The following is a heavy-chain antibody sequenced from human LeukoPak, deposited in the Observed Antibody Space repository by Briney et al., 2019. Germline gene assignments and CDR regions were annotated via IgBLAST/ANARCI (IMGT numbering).Heavy chain of an antibody. CDR2: ISWNSGSI. CDR1: GFTFDDYA. V-gene: IGHV3-9*01. J-gene: IGHJ4*02. CDR3: AKDMSTSHGDFSYYFDY. D-gene: IGHD4-17*01. Sequence: GRSLRLSCAASGFTFDDYAMHWVRQAPGKGLEWVSGISWNSGSIGHADSVKGRFTISRDNAKNSLYLQMNSLRAEDTALYYCAKDMSTSHGDFSYYFDYWGQGTLVTVSS.